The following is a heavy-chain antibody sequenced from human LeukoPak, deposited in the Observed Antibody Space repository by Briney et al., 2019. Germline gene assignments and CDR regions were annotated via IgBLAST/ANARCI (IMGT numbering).Heavy chain of an antibody. Sequence: PSETLSLTCAVYGGSFSGYYWSWIRQPPGKGLEWIGYIYYSGSTNYNPSLKSRVTISVDTSKNQFSLKLSSVTAADTAVYYCARGEVPIDYWGQGTLVTVSS. J-gene: IGHJ4*02. CDR1: GGSFSGYY. CDR2: IYYSGST. V-gene: IGHV4-59*01. D-gene: IGHD1-26*01. CDR3: ARGEVPIDY.